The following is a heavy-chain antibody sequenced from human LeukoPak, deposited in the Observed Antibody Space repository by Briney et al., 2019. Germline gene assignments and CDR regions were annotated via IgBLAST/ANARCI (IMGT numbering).Heavy chain of an antibody. D-gene: IGHD6-19*01. CDR2: IWYDGSNK. CDR3: ARDRYSSGWATFDY. CDR1: GFTFSSYG. V-gene: IGHV3-33*01. J-gene: IGHJ4*02. Sequence: GGFLRPSCAASGFTFSSYGMHWVRQAPGKGLEWVAVIWYDGSNKYYADSVKGRFTISRDNSKNTLYLQMNSLRAEDTAVYYCARDRYSSGWATFDYWGQGTLVTVSS.